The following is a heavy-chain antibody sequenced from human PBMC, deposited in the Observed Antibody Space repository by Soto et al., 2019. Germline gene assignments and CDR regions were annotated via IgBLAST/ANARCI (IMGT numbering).Heavy chain of an antibody. Sequence: GGSLRLSCAASGFTLSSYEMNRVRQAPGKGLEWVSYISGSGRTIYYADSVKGRFTISRDNAKNSLYLQMNSLRAEDTAVYYCARSGTYEPLYYWGHGTLVTASS. D-gene: IGHD1-26*01. J-gene: IGHJ4*01. CDR2: ISGSGRTI. CDR1: GFTLSSYE. CDR3: ARSGTYEPLYY. V-gene: IGHV3-48*03.